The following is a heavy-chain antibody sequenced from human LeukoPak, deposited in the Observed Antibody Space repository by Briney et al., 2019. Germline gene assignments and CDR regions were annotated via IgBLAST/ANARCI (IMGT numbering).Heavy chain of an antibody. CDR1: GFTFSSYW. Sequence: GGSLRLSCVASGFTFSSYWMHWVRQDPRKGLVWVSRINGDGRNINYADSVRGRFTISRDNAKNTLYLQMNTLRVEDTAVYYCARDRSSQLLGNWFDPWGQGTLVTVSS. CDR2: INGDGRNI. D-gene: IGHD2-21*01. J-gene: IGHJ5*02. V-gene: IGHV3-74*01. CDR3: ARDRSSQLLGNWFDP.